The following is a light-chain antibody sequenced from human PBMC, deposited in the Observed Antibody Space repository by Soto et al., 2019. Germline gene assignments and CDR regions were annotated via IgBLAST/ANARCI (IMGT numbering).Light chain of an antibody. Sequence: EIVMTQSPATLSASPGERATISCRASQGVSSNLAWYQQKPGQPPRLLIYGASTRATGIPARFSGSGSGTEFTLTISSLQAEDFAVYYCQQYNNWPETFGQGTKVDI. CDR2: GAS. V-gene: IGKV3-15*01. J-gene: IGKJ1*01. CDR1: QGVSSN. CDR3: QQYNNWPET.